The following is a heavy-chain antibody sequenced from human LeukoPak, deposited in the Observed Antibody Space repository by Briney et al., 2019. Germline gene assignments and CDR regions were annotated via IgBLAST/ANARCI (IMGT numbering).Heavy chain of an antibody. D-gene: IGHD5-12*01. CDR1: GFTFSSYS. Sequence: GGSLRLSCAASGFTFSSYSMNWVRHAPGKGLEWVSYISSSSSTIYYADSVKGRFTISRDNAKNSLYLQMNSLRAEDTAVYYCARDRVRGYSGYDYLLDYWGQGTLVTVSS. CDR2: ISSSSSTI. V-gene: IGHV3-48*04. CDR3: ARDRVRGYSGYDYLLDY. J-gene: IGHJ4*02.